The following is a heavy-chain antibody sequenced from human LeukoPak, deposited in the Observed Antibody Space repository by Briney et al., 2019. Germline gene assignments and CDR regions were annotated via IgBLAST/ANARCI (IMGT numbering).Heavy chain of an antibody. CDR1: GYTFTGYY. J-gene: IGHJ4*02. D-gene: IGHD3-22*01. CDR2: INPNSGGT. V-gene: IGHV1-2*02. CDR3: ARVYYDSSGYYALDY. Sequence: ASVKVSCKASGYTFTGYYMHWVRQAPGQGLEWMGWINPNSGGTNYAQKFQGRVTMTRDTSISTAYMELSRLRSDDTAVYYCARVYYDSSGYYALDYWGQGTLVTVSS.